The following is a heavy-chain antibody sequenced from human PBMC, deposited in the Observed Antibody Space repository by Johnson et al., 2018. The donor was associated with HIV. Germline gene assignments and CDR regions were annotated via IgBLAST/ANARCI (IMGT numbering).Heavy chain of an antibody. CDR1: GFTFSSYW. CDR2: INSDGSST. Sequence: VQLVESGGGVVQPGRSLRLSCAASGFTFSSYWMHWVRQAPGKGLVWVSRINSDGSSTSYADSMKGQFTISRDNAKNTLYLQMNSLKIEDTAVYYCTTGQLGGASDIWGQGTMVTVSS. V-gene: IGHV3/OR16-13*01. D-gene: IGHD6-13*01. J-gene: IGHJ3*02. CDR3: TTGQLGGASDI.